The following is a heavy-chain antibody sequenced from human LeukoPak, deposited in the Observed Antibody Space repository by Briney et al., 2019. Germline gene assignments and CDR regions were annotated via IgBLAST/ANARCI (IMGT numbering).Heavy chain of an antibody. J-gene: IGHJ5*02. Sequence: GGSLRLSCAASGFTVSSNYMSSVRQAPGKGLGWVSGVYSGGSTYYADSGKGRFTISRDNSKNTLYLQMNSLRAEDTAVYYCARNYDILTGYSQFDPWGQGTLVTVFS. CDR3: ARNYDILTGYSQFDP. CDR1: GFTVSSNY. D-gene: IGHD3-9*01. CDR2: VYSGGST. V-gene: IGHV3-66*02.